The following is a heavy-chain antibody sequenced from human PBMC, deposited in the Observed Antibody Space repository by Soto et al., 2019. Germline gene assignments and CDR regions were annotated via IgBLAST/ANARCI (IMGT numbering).Heavy chain of an antibody. J-gene: IGHJ4*02. CDR2: IYHSGST. D-gene: IGHD6-13*01. Sequence: QVQLQESGPVLVKPSGTLSLTCAVSGGSISSSNWWSWVRQPPGKGLEWIGDIYHSGSTNYNPSLKSRVTLSVDKSKNQFSLKLSSVTAADTAVYYCARGGSTIDSWGQGTLVTVSS. V-gene: IGHV4-4*02. CDR3: ARGGSTIDS. CDR1: GGSISSSNW.